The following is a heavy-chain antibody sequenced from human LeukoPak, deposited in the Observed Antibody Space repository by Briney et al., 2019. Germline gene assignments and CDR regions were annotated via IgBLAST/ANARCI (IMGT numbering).Heavy chain of an antibody. Sequence: SETLSLTCTVSGGSISSYYWSGIRQPPGKGMGWIGSIYYSGSTYYNPSLKIRVTISVDTSKNQFSLKLSSVTAADTAVYYCAREGPYFSSPVGATSLDYWCQGTLVTVSS. D-gene: IGHD1-26*01. CDR1: GGSISSYY. CDR2: IYYSGST. J-gene: IGHJ4*02. CDR3: AREGPYFSSPVGATSLDY. V-gene: IGHV4-39*07.